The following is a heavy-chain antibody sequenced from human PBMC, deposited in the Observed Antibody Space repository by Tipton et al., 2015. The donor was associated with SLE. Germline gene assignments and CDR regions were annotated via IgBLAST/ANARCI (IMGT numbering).Heavy chain of an antibody. D-gene: IGHD4-17*01. CDR3: ARIHPNNYGGYGPFDY. J-gene: IGHJ4*02. CDR1: SYSISSGYY. Sequence: TLSLTCTVSSYSISSGYYWGWIRQPPGKGLEWIGSIYHSGSIYYSGNTYYNPSLESRVTISADTFKNQFSLKVTSVTAADTAVYYCARIHPNNYGGYGPFDYWGQGILVTVSS. CDR2: IYYSGNT. V-gene: IGHV4-38-2*02.